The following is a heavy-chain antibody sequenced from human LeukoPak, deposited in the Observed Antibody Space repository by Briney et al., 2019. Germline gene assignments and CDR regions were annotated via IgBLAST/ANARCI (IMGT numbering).Heavy chain of an antibody. CDR2: IYYSGNT. CDR3: ARRNEFDI. J-gene: IGHJ3*02. Sequence: SETLSLTCTVSGGSISGDHWNWIRQPPGKGLEWIGNIYYSGNTNYNPSLKSRVTISVDTSKNQFSLKLSSVTAADTAVYYCARRNEFDIWGQGTMVTVSS. V-gene: IGHV4-59*08. CDR1: GGSISGDH.